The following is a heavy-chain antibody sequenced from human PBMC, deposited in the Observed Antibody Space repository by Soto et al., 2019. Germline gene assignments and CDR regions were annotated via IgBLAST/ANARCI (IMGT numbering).Heavy chain of an antibody. CDR2: IDPRSGAS. J-gene: IGHJ4*02. V-gene: IGHV1-2*02. D-gene: IGHD3-16*01. Sequence: GASVKVSCKPSGYPFTDLYIHWVRQAPGLGLEWMGWIDPRSGASSKTQRFQGRFTMTRDTSTNTVYMGLSSLRSDDTAVYFCARDNYGPRDYWGQRALVTVS. CDR1: GYPFTDLY. CDR3: ARDNYGPRDY.